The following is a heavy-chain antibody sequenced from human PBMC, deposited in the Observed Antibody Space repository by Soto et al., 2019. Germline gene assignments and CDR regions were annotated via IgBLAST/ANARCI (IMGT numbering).Heavy chain of an antibody. CDR3: AREGNPAIAVAVFLDAFDI. Sequence: EVQLVESGGGLVQPGGSLRLSCAASGFTFSSYEMNWVRQAPGKGLEWASYISSSGSPIYYADSVKGRFTISRDNAKNSLYLQMNSLRAEDTAVYYCAREGNPAIAVAVFLDAFDIWGLGTMVTVSS. J-gene: IGHJ3*02. D-gene: IGHD6-19*01. CDR1: GFTFSSYE. V-gene: IGHV3-48*03. CDR2: ISSSGSPI.